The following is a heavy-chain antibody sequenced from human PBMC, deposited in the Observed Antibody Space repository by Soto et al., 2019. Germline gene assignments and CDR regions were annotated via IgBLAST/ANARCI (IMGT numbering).Heavy chain of an antibody. CDR1: GGSLNTCNW. J-gene: IGHJ5*02. V-gene: IGHV4-4*02. D-gene: IGHD3-10*01. CDR3: ARIPYGSGSRQLDP. Sequence: SETLSLTCAVSGGSLNTCNWWTCFRQPPRKGLEWIGEVHHSGSPNYKPSLRGRVTISLDKANNQFSLSLKSVTAADTAVYFCARIPYGSGSRQLDPWGQGILVTVSS. CDR2: VHHSGSP.